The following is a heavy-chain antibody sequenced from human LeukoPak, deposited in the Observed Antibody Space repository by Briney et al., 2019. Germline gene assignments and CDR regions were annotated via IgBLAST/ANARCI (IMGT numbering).Heavy chain of an antibody. CDR3: ARDPGTDLDY. V-gene: IGHV3-66*02. Sequence: GGSLRLSCAASGFTFSSYAMSWVRQAPGKGLEWVSVIYSGGSTYYADSVKGRFTISRDNSKNTLYLQMNSLRAEDTAVYYCARDPGTDLDYWGQGTLVTVSS. CDR1: GFTFSSYA. CDR2: IYSGGST. J-gene: IGHJ4*02.